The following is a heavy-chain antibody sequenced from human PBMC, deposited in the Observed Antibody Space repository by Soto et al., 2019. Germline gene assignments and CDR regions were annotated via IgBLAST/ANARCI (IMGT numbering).Heavy chain of an antibody. Sequence: GSLRLSCAASGFTFSSYAMSWVRQAPGKGLEWVSAISGSGGSTYYADSVKGRFTISRDNSKNTLYLQMNSLRAEDTAVYYCATSPISPRIAARIDWYFDLWGRGTLVTVSS. D-gene: IGHD6-6*01. CDR1: GFTFSSYA. CDR2: ISGSGGST. J-gene: IGHJ2*01. CDR3: ATSPISPRIAARIDWYFDL. V-gene: IGHV3-23*01.